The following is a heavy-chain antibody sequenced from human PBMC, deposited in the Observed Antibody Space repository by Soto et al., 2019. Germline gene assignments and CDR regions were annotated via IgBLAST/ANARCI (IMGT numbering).Heavy chain of an antibody. CDR2: VYYRGRS. J-gene: IGHJ4*02. CDR3: VSQRTTVITQVYFDY. D-gene: IGHD4-4*01. CDR1: GGSVTNSSYY. V-gene: IGHV4-39*01. Sequence: SETLSLTCTVSGGSVTNSSYYWGWVRQSPGKGLEWIGSVYYRGRSYSKSSVKSRVTISVDTSKNQFSLNLNSVTASDTAVYFCVSQRTTVITQVYFDYWGPGALVTVSS.